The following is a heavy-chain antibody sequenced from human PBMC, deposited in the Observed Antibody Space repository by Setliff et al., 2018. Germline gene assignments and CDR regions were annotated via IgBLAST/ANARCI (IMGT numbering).Heavy chain of an antibody. V-gene: IGHV3-15*01. CDR1: GITFKNAW. CDR3: TTGPRDSRNYLNWFNP. D-gene: IGHD4-4*01. CDR2: IKSSLEGATS. J-gene: IGHJ5*02. Sequence: GGSLRLSCSVSGITFKNAWMTWVRQAPGKGPEWVGRIKSSLEGATSDYGAPAKGRFTISRDDSKNMIFLHMSNLRTEDTGFYYCTTGPRDSRNYLNWFNPWGQGTLVTVS.